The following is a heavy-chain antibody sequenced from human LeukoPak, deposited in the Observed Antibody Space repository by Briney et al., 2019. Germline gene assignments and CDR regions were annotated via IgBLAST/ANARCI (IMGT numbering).Heavy chain of an antibody. V-gene: IGHV3-48*01. CDR1: GFTFSSYS. J-gene: IGHJ6*03. CDR2: ISSSSSTI. Sequence: PGGSLRLSCAASGFTFSSYSMNWVRQAPGKGLEWVSYISSSSSTIYYADSVKGRFTISRDNAKNSLYLQMNSLRAEDTAVYYCAKAGEYQLLWHYYYYMDVWGKGTTVTVSS. D-gene: IGHD2-2*01. CDR3: AKAGEYQLLWHYYYYMDV.